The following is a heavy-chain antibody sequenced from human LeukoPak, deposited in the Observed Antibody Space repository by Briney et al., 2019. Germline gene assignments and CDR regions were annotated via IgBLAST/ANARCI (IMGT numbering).Heavy chain of an antibody. CDR3: ARAVGATIGFDY. V-gene: IGHV1-18*04. CDR1: GYTFTGYY. CDR2: ISAYNGNT. D-gene: IGHD1-26*01. Sequence: ASVTVSCKASGYTFTGYYMHWVRQAPGQGLEWMGWISAYNGNTNYAQKLQGRVTMTTDTSTSTAYMELRSLRSDDTAVYYCARAVGATIGFDYWGQGTLVTVSS. J-gene: IGHJ4*02.